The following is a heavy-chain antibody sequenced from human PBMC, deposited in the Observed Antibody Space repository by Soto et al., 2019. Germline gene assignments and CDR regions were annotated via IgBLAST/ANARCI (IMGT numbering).Heavy chain of an antibody. CDR3: AHMWYSSSWKGDYYYYMDV. CDR2: IYWDDDK. D-gene: IGHD6-13*01. Sequence: QITLKESGPTLVKPTQTLTLTCTFSGFSLSTSGVGVGWIRQPPGKALEWLAVIYWDDDKRYSPSLKSRLTITNDTSKNQVVLTMTNMDPVDTATYYCAHMWYSSSWKGDYYYYMDVWGKGTTVTVSS. J-gene: IGHJ6*03. V-gene: IGHV2-5*02. CDR1: GFSLSTSGVG.